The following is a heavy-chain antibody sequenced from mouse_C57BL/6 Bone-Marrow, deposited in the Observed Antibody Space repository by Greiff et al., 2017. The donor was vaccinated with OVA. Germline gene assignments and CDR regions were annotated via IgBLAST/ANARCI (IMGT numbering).Heavy chain of an antibody. CDR3: ARYGNYVKGAMDY. Sequence: EVQLQESGGGLVKPGGSLKLSCAASGFTFSSYAMSWVRQTPEKRLEWVATISDGGSYTYYPDNVKGRFTISRDNAKNNLYLQMSHLKSEDTAMYYCARYGNYVKGAMDYWGQGTSVTVSS. V-gene: IGHV5-4*01. D-gene: IGHD2-1*01. CDR2: ISDGGSYT. CDR1: GFTFSSYA. J-gene: IGHJ4*01.